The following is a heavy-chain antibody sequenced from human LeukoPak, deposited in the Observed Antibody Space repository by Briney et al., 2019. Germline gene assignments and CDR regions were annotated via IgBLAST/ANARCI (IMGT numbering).Heavy chain of an antibody. Sequence: PGGSLRLSCAASGFTFSSYAMSWVRQAPGKGLEWVSGFSSGGGSTYYADSVKGRFTISRDNSKNTLYLQMNSLRAEDTAIYYCARHRNYYVSGSANWFDPWGQGTLVTVSS. CDR2: FSSGGGST. CDR1: GFTFSSYA. D-gene: IGHD3-10*01. V-gene: IGHV3-23*01. CDR3: ARHRNYYVSGSANWFDP. J-gene: IGHJ5*02.